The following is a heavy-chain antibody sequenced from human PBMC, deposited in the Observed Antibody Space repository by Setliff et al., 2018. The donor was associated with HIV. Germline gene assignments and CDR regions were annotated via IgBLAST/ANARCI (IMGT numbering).Heavy chain of an antibody. CDR2: IYYSGST. D-gene: IGHD3-10*01. CDR1: GGSISSSSYY. Sequence: KPSETLSLTCTVSGGSISSSSYYWGWIRQPPGKGLEWIGSIYYSGSTYYNPSLKSRAAISVDTSKNQISLKLSSVTAADTAVYYCASLDGSESPYIYYYYMDVWGEGTAVTVSS. CDR3: ASLDGSESPYIYYYYMDV. J-gene: IGHJ6*03. V-gene: IGHV4-39*01.